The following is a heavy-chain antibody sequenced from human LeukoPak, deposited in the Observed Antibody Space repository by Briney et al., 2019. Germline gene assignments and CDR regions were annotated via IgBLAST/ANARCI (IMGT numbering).Heavy chain of an antibody. CDR1: GGSLNDYL. CDR2: VGHSGTT. CDR3: ARELISSRAAFDT. D-gene: IGHD3-10*01. Sequence: TSETLSLTCAVYGGSLNDYLWSWIRQPPGQGLEWIGEVGHSGTTNYNPSLKSRVTIPVDTSKNQFSLKLTSVTAADTAVYYCARELISSRAAFDTWGQGTVVTVSS. V-gene: IGHV4-34*01. J-gene: IGHJ3*02.